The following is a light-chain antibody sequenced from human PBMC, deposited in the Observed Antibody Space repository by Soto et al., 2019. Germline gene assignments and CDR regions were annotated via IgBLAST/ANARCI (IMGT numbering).Light chain of an antibody. V-gene: IGKV1-12*01. J-gene: IGKJ2*01. CDR1: QGIVSW. Sequence: DIQLTQSPSSVSASVGDSVTITCRASQGIVSWLAWYQQKPGKAPNLLIYAASNLQSGVPSRFSGRGSGTDFTLTISSLQTEDFGTYYCQQAHSFPPTFGQGTKVDIK. CDR3: QQAHSFPPT. CDR2: AAS.